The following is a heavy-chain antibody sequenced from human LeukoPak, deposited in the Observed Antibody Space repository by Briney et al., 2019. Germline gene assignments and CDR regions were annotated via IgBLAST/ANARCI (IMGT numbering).Heavy chain of an antibody. J-gene: IGHJ4*02. CDR3: HPYCTNGVCSTGY. CDR1: GYTFTGYY. V-gene: IGHV1-2*02. CDR2: INPNSGGT. D-gene: IGHD2-8*01. Sequence: ASVKVSCKASGYTFTGYYMHWVRQAPGQGLEWMGWINPNSGGTNYAQKFQGRVTMTRDTSISTAYMELSRLSSDDTAVYYCHPYCTNGVCSTGYWGQGTLVTVSS.